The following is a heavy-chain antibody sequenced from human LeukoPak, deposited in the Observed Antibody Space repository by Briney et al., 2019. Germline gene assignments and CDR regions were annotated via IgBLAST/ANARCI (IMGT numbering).Heavy chain of an antibody. J-gene: IGHJ6*03. CDR1: GGSISSYY. D-gene: IGHD3-10*01. CDR2: IYYSGST. Sequence: SETLSLTCTVSGGSISSYYWSWIRQPPGKGLEWIGYIYYSGSTNYNSSLKSRVTISVDTSKNQFSLRLSSVTAADTAVYYCASGAYTYYYMDVWGKGTTVTISS. V-gene: IGHV4-59*01. CDR3: ASGAYTYYYMDV.